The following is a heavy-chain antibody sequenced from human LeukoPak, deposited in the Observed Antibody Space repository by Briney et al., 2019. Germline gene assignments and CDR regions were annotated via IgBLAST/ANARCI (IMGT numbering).Heavy chain of an antibody. CDR1: GFTFKTYS. Sequence: PEGSLRLSCAASGFTFKTYSMNWVRQAPGKGLEWVAVISYDGSNKYYADSVKGRFTISRDNSKNTLYLQMNSLRAEDTAVYYCAKGVVVPAAILYHYYYMDVWGKGTTVTVSS. CDR2: ISYDGSNK. J-gene: IGHJ6*03. D-gene: IGHD2-2*02. V-gene: IGHV3-30*18. CDR3: AKGVVVPAAILYHYYYMDV.